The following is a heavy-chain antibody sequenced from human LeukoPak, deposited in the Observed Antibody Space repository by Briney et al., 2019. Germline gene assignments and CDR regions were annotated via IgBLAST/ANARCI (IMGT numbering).Heavy chain of an antibody. CDR1: GGSISSYY. CDR3: ARYSGSPDIVLMVYALDAFDI. D-gene: IGHD2-8*01. J-gene: IGHJ3*02. CDR2: IYYSGST. Sequence: SETLSLTCTVSGGSISSYYWSWIRQPPGKGLEWIGYIYYSGSTNYNPSLKSRVTISVDTSKNLFSLKLSSVTAADTAVYYCARYSGSPDIVLMVYALDAFDIWGQGTMVTVSS. V-gene: IGHV4-59*01.